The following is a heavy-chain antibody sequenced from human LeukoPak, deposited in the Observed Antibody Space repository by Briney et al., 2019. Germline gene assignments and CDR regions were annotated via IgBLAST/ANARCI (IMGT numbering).Heavy chain of an antibody. J-gene: IGHJ4*02. CDR2: ISGSASST. Sequence: PGGSLRLSCAASGFTFSSYAMSWVRQAPGKRLEWVSAISGSASSTYYAETVEGRFTISRDNSKNTLYLQMNSLRAEDTAVYYCAKDPLVNSQEYFDYWGQGTLVTVSS. D-gene: IGHD2/OR15-2a*01. CDR1: GFTFSSYA. V-gene: IGHV3-23*01. CDR3: AKDPLVNSQEYFDY.